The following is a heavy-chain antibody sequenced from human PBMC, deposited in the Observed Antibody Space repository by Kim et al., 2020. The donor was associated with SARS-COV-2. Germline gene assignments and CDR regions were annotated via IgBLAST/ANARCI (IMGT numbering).Heavy chain of an antibody. CDR2: IIPIFGTA. J-gene: IGHJ4*02. Sequence: SVKVSCKASGGTFSSYAISWVRQAPGQRLEWMGGIIPIFGTANYAQKFQGRVTITADESTSTAYMELSSLRSEDTAVYYCARGGVAKDGSGSYYRHFDYWGQGTLVTVSS. D-gene: IGHD3-10*01. V-gene: IGHV1-69*13. CDR1: GGTFSSYA. CDR3: ARGGVAKDGSGSYYRHFDY.